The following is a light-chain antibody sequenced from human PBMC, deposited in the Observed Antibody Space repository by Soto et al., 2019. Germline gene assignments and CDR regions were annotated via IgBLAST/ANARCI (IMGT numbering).Light chain of an antibody. CDR3: QQYDDLPIT. J-gene: IGKJ5*01. CDR1: QDISDF. V-gene: IGKV1-33*01. Sequence: DIQMTQSPSSVFASVGDRVTITCQASQDISDFLNWCHQKPGKAPKVLIYDASNLQTGVPSRFSGRRSGTDFILTISSLQPDDSGTYYCQQYDDLPITFGQGTRLEIK. CDR2: DAS.